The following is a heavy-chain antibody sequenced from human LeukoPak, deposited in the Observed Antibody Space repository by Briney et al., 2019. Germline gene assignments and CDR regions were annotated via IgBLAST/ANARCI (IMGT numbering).Heavy chain of an antibody. CDR1: GYSISSGYY. CDR2: IYHSGST. V-gene: IGHV4-38-2*02. D-gene: IGHD3-10*01. CDR3: ARTYYGSGSLYYYYYYMDV. Sequence: SETLSLTCTVSGYSISSGYYWGWIRQPPGKGLEWIGSIYHSGSTYYNPSLKSRVTISVGTSKNQFSLKLSSVTAADAAVYYCARTYYGSGSLYYYYYYMDVWGKGTTVTVSS. J-gene: IGHJ6*03.